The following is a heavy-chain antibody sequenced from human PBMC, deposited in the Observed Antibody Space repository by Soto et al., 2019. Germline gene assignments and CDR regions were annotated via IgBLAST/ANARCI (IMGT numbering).Heavy chain of an antibody. D-gene: IGHD1-26*01. CDR2: ISYDGSNK. CDR1: GFTFSSYG. CDR3: AQEGPRGSYYFDY. V-gene: IGHV3-30*18. Sequence: QVQLVESGGGVVQPGRSLRLSCAASGFTFSSYGMHWVRQAPGKGLEWVAVISYDGSNKYYADSVKGRFTISRDSSKNTLYLQMNSLRAEDTAVYYCAQEGPRGSYYFDYWGQGTLVTVSS. J-gene: IGHJ4*02.